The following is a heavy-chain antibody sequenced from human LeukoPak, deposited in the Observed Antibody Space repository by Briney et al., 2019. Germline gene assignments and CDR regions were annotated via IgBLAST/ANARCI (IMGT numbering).Heavy chain of an antibody. Sequence: PGGSLRLSCAASGFTFSSYAMHWVRQAPGKGLEWVAVISYDGGNKYYADSVKGRFTISRDNSKNTLYLQMNSLRAEDTAVYYCARDYYDSSGYYLSSEIDYWGQGTLVTVSS. V-gene: IGHV3-30-3*01. CDR3: ARDYYDSSGYYLSSEIDY. CDR1: GFTFSSYA. D-gene: IGHD3-22*01. CDR2: ISYDGGNK. J-gene: IGHJ4*02.